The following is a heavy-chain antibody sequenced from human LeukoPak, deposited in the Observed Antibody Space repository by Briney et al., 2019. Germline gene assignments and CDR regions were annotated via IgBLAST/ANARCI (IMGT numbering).Heavy chain of an antibody. CDR1: GYTFTSYY. CDR3: ARDLEAHGDKRRGYAFDI. V-gene: IGHV1-46*01. Sequence: ASVKVSCKASGYTFTSYYMHWVRQAPGQGLEWMGIINPSGGSTSYAQKFQGRVTMTRDTSTSTVYMELSSLRSEDTAVYYCARDLEAHGDKRRGYAFDIWGQGTMVTVSS. J-gene: IGHJ3*02. D-gene: IGHD4-17*01. CDR2: INPSGGST.